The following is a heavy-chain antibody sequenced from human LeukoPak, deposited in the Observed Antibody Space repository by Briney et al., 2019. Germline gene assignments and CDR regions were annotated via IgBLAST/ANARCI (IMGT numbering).Heavy chain of an antibody. D-gene: IGHD1-26*01. J-gene: IGHJ4*02. CDR1: GGSISSYY. CDR3: AREHPGGSYSFVY. CDR2: IYYSGST. Sequence: SETLSLTCTVSGGSISSYYWSWIRQPPGKGQEWIGYIYYSGSTNYNPSLKSRVTISVDTSKNQFSLKLSSVTAADTAVYYCAREHPGGSYSFVYWGQGTLVTVSS. V-gene: IGHV4-59*01.